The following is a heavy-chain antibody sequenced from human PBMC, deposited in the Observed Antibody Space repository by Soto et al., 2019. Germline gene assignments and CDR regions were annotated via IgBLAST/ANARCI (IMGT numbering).Heavy chain of an antibody. CDR3: AKNQAGYYYDSSGRYFDY. J-gene: IGHJ4*02. CDR1: GFTFSSYA. CDR2: ISGSGGST. D-gene: IGHD3-22*01. V-gene: IGHV3-23*01. Sequence: PWGSLRLSCAASGFTFSSYAMSWVRQAPGKGLEWVSAISGSGGSTYYADSVKGRFTISRDNSKNTLYLQMNSLRAEDTAVYYCAKNQAGYYYDSSGRYFDYWGQGTLVTVSS.